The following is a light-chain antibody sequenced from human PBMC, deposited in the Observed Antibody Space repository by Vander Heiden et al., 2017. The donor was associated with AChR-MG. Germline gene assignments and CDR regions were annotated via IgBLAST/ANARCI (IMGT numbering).Light chain of an antibody. CDR3: CSYAGSSTWV. Sequence: QSALTQPASVSGSPGQSITISCTGTGNLVSWYQQHPGKAPKLMIYEVSERPSGISNRFSGSKSVNTASLTISGLQAEDEADYYCCSYAGSSTWVFGGGTKLTFL. V-gene: IGLV2-23*02. CDR2: EVS. CDR1: GNL. J-gene: IGLJ3*02.